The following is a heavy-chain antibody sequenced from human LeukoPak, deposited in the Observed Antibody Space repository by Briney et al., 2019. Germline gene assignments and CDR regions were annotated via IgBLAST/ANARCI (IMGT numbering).Heavy chain of an antibody. J-gene: IGHJ2*01. CDR2: IWYDGSNK. V-gene: IGHV3-33*01. CDR1: GFAATEFTFSSYG. D-gene: IGHD7-27*01. CDR3: TRGLGLWCFDF. Sequence: GGSLRLSCAASGFAATEFTFSSYGMHWVRQAPGKGLEWVAVIWYDGSNKYYADSVKGRFTISRDNSKNTLYLQMNSLRAEDTAVYYCTRGLGLWCFDFWGHGTLVTVSS.